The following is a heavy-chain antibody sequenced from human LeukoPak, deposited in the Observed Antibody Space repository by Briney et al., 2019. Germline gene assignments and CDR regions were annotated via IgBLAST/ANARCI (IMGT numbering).Heavy chain of an antibody. D-gene: IGHD2/OR15-2a*01. CDR2: IIPIFGTA. CDR3: ARGLLGFDY. Sequence: SVKVSCKASGGTFSSYAISWVRQAPGQGLEWMGGIIPIFGTANYAQKLQGRVTMTTDTSTSTAYMELRSLRSDDTAVYYCARGLLGFDYWGQGTLVTVSS. J-gene: IGHJ4*02. V-gene: IGHV1-69*05. CDR1: GGTFSSYA.